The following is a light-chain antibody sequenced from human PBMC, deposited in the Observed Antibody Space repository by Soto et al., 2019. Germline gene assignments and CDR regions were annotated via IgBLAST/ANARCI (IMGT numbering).Light chain of an antibody. J-gene: IGLJ1*01. V-gene: IGLV2-8*01. Sequence: QSALTQPPSASGSPRQSVTISCTGTSSDVGGYDYVSWYQQHPGKVPKLMIYEVNKRPSGVPDRFSGSKSGTSASLAISGLQSEDEADYYCAAWDDSLNGYVFGTGTKVTVL. CDR2: EVN. CDR1: SSDVGGYDY. CDR3: AAWDDSLNGYV.